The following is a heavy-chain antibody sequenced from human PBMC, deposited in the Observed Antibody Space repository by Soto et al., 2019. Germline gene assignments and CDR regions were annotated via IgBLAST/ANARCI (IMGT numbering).Heavy chain of an antibody. Sequence: QVQLVESGGGVVQPGTSLRLSCEASGFTFSGFVMHWVRQAPGKGLEWVAVIWYDGSKKYYADCVKGRFSISRDNSKNALYLQMSSLRAEDTAVYYCARGRGGSYGGNSAHFDIWGQGTLVTVSS. J-gene: IGHJ3*02. CDR1: GFTFSGFV. CDR3: ARGRGGSYGGNSAHFDI. CDR2: IWYDGSKK. D-gene: IGHD4-17*01. V-gene: IGHV3-33*01.